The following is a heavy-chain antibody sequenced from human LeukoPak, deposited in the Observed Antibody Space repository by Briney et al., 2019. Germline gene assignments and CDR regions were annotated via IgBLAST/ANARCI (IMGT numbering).Heavy chain of an antibody. D-gene: IGHD5-12*01. J-gene: IGHJ4*02. V-gene: IGHV1-2*02. CDR2: INPNSGGT. CDR3: AREGSGYPY. CDR1: GDTFTNYF. Sequence: ASVKVSCKASGDTFTNYFVHWVRQAPGQGLEWMGWINPNSGGTNYAQKFQGRVTMTRDTSIGTADMEVSTLTSDDTAVFYCAREGSGYPYWGQGTLVTVSS.